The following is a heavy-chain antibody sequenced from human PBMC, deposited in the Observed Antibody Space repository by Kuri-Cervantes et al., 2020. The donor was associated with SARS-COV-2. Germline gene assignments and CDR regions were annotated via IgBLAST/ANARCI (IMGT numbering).Heavy chain of an antibody. CDR1: GYSISSGYY. Sequence: GSLRLSCNVSGYSISSGYYWGWIRQPPGKGLEWIGSIYYSGSTYYNPSLKSRVTISVDTSKNQFSLKLSSVTAADTAVYYCARALTVPSDCSSTSCPPGYFDLWGRGTLVTVSS. D-gene: IGHD2-2*01. V-gene: IGHV4-38-2*02. CDR3: ARALTVPSDCSSTSCPPGYFDL. J-gene: IGHJ2*01. CDR2: IYYSGST.